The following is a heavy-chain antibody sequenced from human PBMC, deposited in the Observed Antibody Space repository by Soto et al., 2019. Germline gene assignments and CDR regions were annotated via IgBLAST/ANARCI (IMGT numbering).Heavy chain of an antibody. J-gene: IGHJ6*02. D-gene: IGHD6-19*01. V-gene: IGHV4-39*01. CDR2: IYHSGNT. CDR3: ARFSGSYYYAMDV. CDR1: GGSISNSRDY. Sequence: SETLSLTCSVSGGSISNSRDYWGWIRQPPGKGLEWIAEIYHSGNTYYNPSLKRRVTISVDTSKNQFSLQLKSVTAADTALYYCARFSGSYYYAMDVWGQGSTVT.